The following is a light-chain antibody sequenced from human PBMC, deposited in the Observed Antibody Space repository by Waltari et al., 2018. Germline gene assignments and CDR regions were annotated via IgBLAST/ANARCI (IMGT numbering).Light chain of an antibody. V-gene: IGKV2-30*02. CDR2: KVS. Sequence: DVVLTQSPLSLPVTLGQSASISCSPTQSLLHSDGNNYFNWFQQRPGQSPRRLIYKVSNRDSGVPDRFSGSWSGTDFTLKISRVDAEDGGVYYCMQGTYWPRTFGQGTKVEIK. J-gene: IGKJ1*01. CDR1: QSLLHSDGNNY. CDR3: MQGTYWPRT.